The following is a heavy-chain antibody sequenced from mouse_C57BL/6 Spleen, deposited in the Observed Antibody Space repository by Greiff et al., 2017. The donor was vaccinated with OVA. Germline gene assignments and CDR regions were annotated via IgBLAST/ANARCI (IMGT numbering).Heavy chain of an antibody. V-gene: IGHV1-50*01. J-gene: IGHJ4*01. D-gene: IGHD3-2*02. CDR3: ARRDQAIDYYAMDY. CDR2: IDPSDSYT. CDR1: GYTFTSYW. Sequence: QVQLKQPGAELVKPGASVKLSCKASGYTFTSYWMQWVKQRPGQGLEWIGEIDPSDSYTNYNQKFKGKATLTVDTSSSTAYMQLSSLTSEDSAVYYGARRDQAIDYYAMDYWGQGTSVTVSS.